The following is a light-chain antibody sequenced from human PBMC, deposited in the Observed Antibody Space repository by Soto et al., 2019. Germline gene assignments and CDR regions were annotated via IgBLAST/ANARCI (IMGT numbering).Light chain of an antibody. Sequence: EIVLTQSPATLSFSPWQRSTLSCRASQSVSSYLAWYQQKPGQAPRLLIYDASNRATGIPARFSGSGSGTDFTLTISSLETEDFAVYYCQQRSNWHGITFGHGTRLEIK. V-gene: IGKV3-11*01. CDR2: DAS. J-gene: IGKJ5*01. CDR3: QQRSNWHGIT. CDR1: QSVSSY.